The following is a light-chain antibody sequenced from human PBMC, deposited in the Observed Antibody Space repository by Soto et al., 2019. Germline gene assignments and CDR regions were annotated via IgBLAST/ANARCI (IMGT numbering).Light chain of an antibody. CDR3: ATWDKTLNVEV. V-gene: IGLV1-51*02. CDR1: SANIGDNY. CDR2: ENA. Sequence: QSVLTQPPSLSAAPGQTVTISCSGTSANIGDNYVSWYQQFPGTAPKLLIYENAKRFVGIPDRFSGSKSGTSGILDITGLQTGDEADYYCATWDKTLNVEVFGGGTKLTVL. J-gene: IGLJ2*01.